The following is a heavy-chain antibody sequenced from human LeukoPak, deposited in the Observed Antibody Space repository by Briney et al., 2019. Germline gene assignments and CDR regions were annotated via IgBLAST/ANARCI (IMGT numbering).Heavy chain of an antibody. J-gene: IGHJ6*03. V-gene: IGHV3-21*01. CDR2: ISSSSSYI. CDR1: GFTFSSYS. Sequence: GGSLRLSCAASGFTFSSYSMNWVRQAPGKGLEWVSSISSSSSYIYYADSVKGRFTISRDNAKNSLYLQMNSLRAEDTAVYFCARFAEVYYYVDVWGTGTTVIVSS. CDR3: ARFAEVYYYVDV. D-gene: IGHD2-21*01.